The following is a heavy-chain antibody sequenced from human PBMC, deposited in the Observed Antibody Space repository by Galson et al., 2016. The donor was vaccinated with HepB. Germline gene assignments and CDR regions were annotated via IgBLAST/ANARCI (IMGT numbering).Heavy chain of an antibody. CDR2: IYSAGNT. Sequence: SLRLSCAASGFTVSNNYMNWVRQAPGKGLEWVSTIYSAGNTYYADSVKGRFIISRDNSKNTLYLQMNSLRAEDTAVYYCAREGDSGSSHHYYYGMEVWGQGTTVTVSS. J-gene: IGHJ6*02. D-gene: IGHD3-10*01. V-gene: IGHV3-53*01. CDR3: AREGDSGSSHHYYYGMEV. CDR1: GFTVSNNY.